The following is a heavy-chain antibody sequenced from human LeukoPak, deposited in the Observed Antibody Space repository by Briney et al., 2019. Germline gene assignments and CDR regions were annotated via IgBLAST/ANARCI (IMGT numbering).Heavy chain of an antibody. D-gene: IGHD6-6*01. J-gene: IGHJ4*02. Sequence: ASVKVSCTVSGYTLTELSMHWVRQAPGKGREGMGGFDPEDGETIYAQKFQGRVTMTEDTSTDTAYMELSSLRSEDTAVYYCATGRWEQLYIFDYWGQGTLVTVSS. V-gene: IGHV1-24*01. CDR1: GYTLTELS. CDR3: ATGRWEQLYIFDY. CDR2: FDPEDGET.